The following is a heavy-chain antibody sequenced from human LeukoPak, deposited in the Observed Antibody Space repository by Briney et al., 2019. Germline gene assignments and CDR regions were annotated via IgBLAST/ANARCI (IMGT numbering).Heavy chain of an antibody. J-gene: IGHJ6*03. V-gene: IGHV3-21*01. CDR1: GFTFSSYS. D-gene: IGHD1-26*01. Sequence: GGSLRLSCAASGFTFSSYSINWVRQAPGKGLEWVSSISSTSSYIYYADSVKGRFTISRDNTKNSLYLQMNSLRAEDTAVYYRARVVGYYYYMDVWGKGTTVTVSS. CDR2: ISSTSSYI. CDR3: ARVVGYYYYMDV.